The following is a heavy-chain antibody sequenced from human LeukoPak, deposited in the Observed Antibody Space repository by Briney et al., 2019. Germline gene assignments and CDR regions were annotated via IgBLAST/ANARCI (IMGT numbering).Heavy chain of an antibody. CDR1: GGSISSSTYY. Sequence: SETLSLTCTVSGGSISSSTYYWGWIRQPPGKGLEWIGSIYYTGSTYYTPSLKSRVTISVDTSKNQFSLRLSSVTAADTAVYYCARIDDPRDYYGMDVWGQGTTVSVSS. CDR3: ARIDDPRDYYGMDV. CDR2: IYYTGST. V-gene: IGHV4-39*01. J-gene: IGHJ6*02.